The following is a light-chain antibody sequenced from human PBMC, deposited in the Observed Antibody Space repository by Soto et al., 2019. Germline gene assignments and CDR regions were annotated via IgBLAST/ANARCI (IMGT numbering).Light chain of an antibody. V-gene: IGLV2-8*01. CDR2: EAN. CDR3: CSYAGSNSLV. J-gene: IGLJ2*01. Sequence: QAVVTQPPSASGSPGQSVTISCTGTSSDIGRYNYVSWYQHHPGKAPKLMIHEANKRPSGVPDRFSGSKSGNTASLTVSGLQAEDEADYYCCSYAGSNSLVFGGGTQLTVL. CDR1: SSDIGRYNY.